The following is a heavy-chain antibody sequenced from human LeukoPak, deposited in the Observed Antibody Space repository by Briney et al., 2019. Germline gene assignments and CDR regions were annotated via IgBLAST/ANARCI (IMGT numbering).Heavy chain of an antibody. Sequence: GASVKVSCKASGYTFTGDYMHWLRQAPGQGLEWMGWINPNSGGTNYAQKFQGRVTMTRDTSISTAYMELSRLRSDDTAVYYCARKKGGSHYDYWGQGTLVTVSS. CDR2: INPNSGGT. V-gene: IGHV1-2*02. D-gene: IGHD1-26*01. J-gene: IGHJ4*02. CDR3: ARKKGGSHYDY. CDR1: GYTFTGDY.